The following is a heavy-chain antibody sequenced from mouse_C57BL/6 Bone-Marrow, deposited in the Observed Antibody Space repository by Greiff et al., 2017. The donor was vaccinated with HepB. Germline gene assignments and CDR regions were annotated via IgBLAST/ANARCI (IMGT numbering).Heavy chain of an antibody. CDR3: ARDWGGDY. V-gene: IGHV5-4*01. Sequence: EVQLKESGGGLVKPGGSLKLSCAASGFTFSSYAMSWVRQTPGKRLEWVATISDGGSYTYYPDNVKGRFTISRDNAKNNLYLQMSHLKSEDTAMYYCARDWGGDYWGQGTTLTVSS. CDR1: GFTFSSYA. CDR2: ISDGGSYT. J-gene: IGHJ2*01.